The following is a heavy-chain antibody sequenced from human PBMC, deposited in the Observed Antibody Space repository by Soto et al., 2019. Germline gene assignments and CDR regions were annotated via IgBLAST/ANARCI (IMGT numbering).Heavy chain of an antibody. J-gene: IGHJ3*01. CDR1: GFTFSSYA. V-gene: IGHV3-23*01. Sequence: EVQLLDSGGGLVQPGGSLRLSGAASGFTFSSYAMSWVRQAPGKGLEWVSSISGSGGGTYYADSVKGRFTISSDNSKNTLYLQMNRLRAEDTAVYYCAKSRGSGSYFNPSDAFDFWGQGTMVTVSS. CDR3: AKSRGSGSYFNPSDAFDF. D-gene: IGHD3-10*01. CDR2: ISGSGGGT.